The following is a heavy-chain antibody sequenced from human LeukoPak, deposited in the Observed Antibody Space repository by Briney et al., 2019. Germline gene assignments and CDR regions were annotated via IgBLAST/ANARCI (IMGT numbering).Heavy chain of an antibody. CDR1: GFTFSSYA. V-gene: IGHV3-23*01. J-gene: IGHJ4*02. CDR3: AKDPPAWTMIAVDDY. Sequence: GGSLRLSCAASGFTFSSYAMSWVRQAPGRGLEWVSAISGSGGSTYYADSVKGRFTISRDNSKNTLYLQMNSLRAEDTAVYYCAKDPPAWTMIAVDDYWGQGTLVTVSS. D-gene: IGHD3-22*01. CDR2: ISGSGGST.